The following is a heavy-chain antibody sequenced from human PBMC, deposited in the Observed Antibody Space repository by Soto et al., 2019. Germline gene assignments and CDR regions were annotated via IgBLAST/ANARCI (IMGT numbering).Heavy chain of an antibody. J-gene: IGHJ4*02. CDR2: ISGSGGIT. D-gene: IGHD2-15*01. Sequence: EVQLLESGGGLVQPGGSLRLSCAASGFTFSSYAMSWVRQAPGKGLEWVSAISGSGGITYYADSVKGRFNIPRDNSNHKLYLQMNSLRAEDTAVYYCAKATAVVVAAYFDYWGPGTLVTVSS. V-gene: IGHV3-23*01. CDR3: AKATAVVVAAYFDY. CDR1: GFTFSSYA.